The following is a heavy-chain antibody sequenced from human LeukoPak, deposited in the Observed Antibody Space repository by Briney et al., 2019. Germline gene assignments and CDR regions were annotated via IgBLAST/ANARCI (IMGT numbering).Heavy chain of an antibody. J-gene: IGHJ3*02. Sequence: PSETLSLTCTVSGGSISSSSYYWGWIRQPPGKGLEWIGSIYYSGSTYYNPSLKSRVTISVDTSKNQFSLKLSSVTAADTAVYYCARDLLGDSSGYYHDAFDIWGQGTMVTVSS. CDR2: IYYSGST. V-gene: IGHV4-39*07. D-gene: IGHD3-22*01. CDR3: ARDLLGDSSGYYHDAFDI. CDR1: GGSISSSSYY.